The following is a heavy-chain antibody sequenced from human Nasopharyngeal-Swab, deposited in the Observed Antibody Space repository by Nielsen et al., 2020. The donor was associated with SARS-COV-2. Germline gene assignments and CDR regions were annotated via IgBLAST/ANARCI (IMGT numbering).Heavy chain of an antibody. V-gene: IGHV1-8*01. Sequence: ASVKVSCKASGYTFTRYDINWVRQATGQGLERMGWMNPNNGRSVYAQRFQGRMTMTRNTAMSTAYLELSSLRSEDTAVYYCARVDPYDGNYDDGFDIWGQGTMVSVSS. CDR3: ARVDPYDGNYDDGFDI. CDR1: GYTFTRYD. D-gene: IGHD4-23*01. CDR2: MNPNNGRS. J-gene: IGHJ3*02.